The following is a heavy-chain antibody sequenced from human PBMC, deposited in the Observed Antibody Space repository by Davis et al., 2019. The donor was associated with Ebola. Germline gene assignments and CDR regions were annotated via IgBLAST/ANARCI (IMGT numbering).Heavy chain of an antibody. J-gene: IGHJ4*02. CDR2: ISSSSSYT. V-gene: IGHV3-11*06. CDR1: GFTFSDYY. D-gene: IGHD3-3*02. Sequence: GESLKISCAASGFTFSDYYMSWIRQAPGKGLEWVSYISSSSSYTNYADSVKGRFTISRDNAKNSLYLQMNSLRAEDTAVYYCAIFGVVIDYWGQGTLVTVSS. CDR3: AIFGVVIDY.